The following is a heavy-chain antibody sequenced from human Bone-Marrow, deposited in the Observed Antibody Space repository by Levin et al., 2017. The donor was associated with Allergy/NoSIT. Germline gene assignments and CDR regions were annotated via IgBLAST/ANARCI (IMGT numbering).Heavy chain of an antibody. J-gene: IGHJ4*02. D-gene: IGHD1-26*01. V-gene: IGHV3-23*01. Sequence: LSLPCAASGFTFRSSAMSWVRQAPGKGLEWVSAISGSGGSTYYADSVKGRFTISRDNSKNTLYLQMNSLRAEDTAVYYCAKVRRSGSYYPNFDYWGQGTLVTVSS. CDR3: AKVRRSGSYYPNFDY. CDR2: ISGSGGST. CDR1: GFTFRSSA.